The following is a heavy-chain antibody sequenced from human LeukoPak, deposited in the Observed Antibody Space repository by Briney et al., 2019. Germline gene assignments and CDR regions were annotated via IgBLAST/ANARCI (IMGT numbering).Heavy chain of an antibody. CDR3: ARDLHYYVAMDV. J-gene: IGHJ6*02. V-gene: IGHV1-46*01. Sequence: ASVKVSCKASGYTFTSYYMHWVRQAPGQGLEWMGIINPSGGSTSYAQKFQGRVTMTRDTSTSTVYMELNSLRAEDTALYYCARDLHYYVAMDVWGQGTTVTVSS. D-gene: IGHD3-10*02. CDR1: GYTFTSYY. CDR2: INPSGGST.